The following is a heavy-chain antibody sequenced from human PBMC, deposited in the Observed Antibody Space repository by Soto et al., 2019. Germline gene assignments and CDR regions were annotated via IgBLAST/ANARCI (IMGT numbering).Heavy chain of an antibody. CDR3: ARTPRAQMIVLEAATRFDY. CDR2: ISPYNGDT. J-gene: IGHJ4*02. Sequence: QVQLVQSGAEVKRPGASLKVSCKASGYTFTTYGFNWVRQAPGQGLEWMGWISPYNGDTNYAQNFQGRVTLPTDTSTSTAYMELRSLTSGDTAVYYCARTPRAQMIVLEAATRFDYWGQGTLVTVSS. V-gene: IGHV1-18*04. D-gene: IGHD2-15*01. CDR1: GYTFTTYG.